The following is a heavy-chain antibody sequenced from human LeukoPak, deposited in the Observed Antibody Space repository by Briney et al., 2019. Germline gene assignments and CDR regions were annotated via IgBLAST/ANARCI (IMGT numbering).Heavy chain of an antibody. V-gene: IGHV3-7*03. Sequence: PGGSLRLSCAASGFTFSYFWMSWVRQAPGKGLEWVANIKQDGSERYYVDSVKGRFTISRDNAKNSLYLQMNSLRAEDTALYYCARGIAAAGLYYFDYWGQGTLVTVSS. CDR1: GFTFSYFW. CDR2: IKQDGSER. J-gene: IGHJ4*02. CDR3: ARGIAAAGLYYFDY. D-gene: IGHD6-13*01.